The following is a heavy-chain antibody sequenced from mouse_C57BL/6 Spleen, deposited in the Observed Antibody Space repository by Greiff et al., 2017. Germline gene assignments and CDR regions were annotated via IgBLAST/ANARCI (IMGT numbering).Heavy chain of an antibody. J-gene: IGHJ3*01. Sequence: EVQLQQSGPELVKPGASVKIPCKASGYTFTDYNMDWVKQSHGKSLEWIGDINPNNGGTIYNQKFKGKATLTVDKSSSTAYMELRSLTSEDTAVYYCARSDSNEFAYWGQGTLVTVSA. V-gene: IGHV1-18*01. CDR1: GYTFTDYN. CDR3: ARSDSNEFAY. CDR2: INPNNGGT. D-gene: IGHD2-5*01.